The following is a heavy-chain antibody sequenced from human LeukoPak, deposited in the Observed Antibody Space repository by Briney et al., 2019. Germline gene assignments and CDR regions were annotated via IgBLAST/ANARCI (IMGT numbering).Heavy chain of an antibody. Sequence: GGSLRLSCAASGFTFSSYAMSWVRQAPGKGLEWVSAIGGSGGSTYYADSVKGRFTISRDNSKNTLYLQMNSLRAEDKAVYYCAKEYYDFWSGYYYFDYWGQGTLVTVSS. J-gene: IGHJ4*02. D-gene: IGHD3-3*01. CDR1: GFTFSSYA. V-gene: IGHV3-23*01. CDR2: IGGSGGST. CDR3: AKEYYDFWSGYYYFDY.